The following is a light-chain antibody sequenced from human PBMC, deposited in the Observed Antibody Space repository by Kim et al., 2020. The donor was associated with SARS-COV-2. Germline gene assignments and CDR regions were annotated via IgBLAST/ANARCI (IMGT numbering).Light chain of an antibody. CDR1: QSVSSN. J-gene: IGKJ2*01. V-gene: IGKV3-15*01. CDR2: GAS. Sequence: YPGERATLSCRASQSVSSNLAWYQQRPGQAPRLLIYGASTRATGIPARFSGSGSGTEFTLTISSLQSEDFAVYYCQQYNNWPPRYTFGQGTKLEI. CDR3: QQYNNWPPRYT.